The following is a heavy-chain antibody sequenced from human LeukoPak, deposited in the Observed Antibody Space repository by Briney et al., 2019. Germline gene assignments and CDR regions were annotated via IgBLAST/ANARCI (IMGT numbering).Heavy chain of an antibody. D-gene: IGHD2-15*01. CDR2: IGEDGSEK. CDR3: VRDPTRAECRSGSCYLDY. V-gene: IGHV3-7*03. CDR1: GYTFTNYW. Sequence: GGSLRLSCVVSGYTFTNYWMSWVRQAPGKGLEWVANIGEDGSEKYHVDSARGRFTISRDNAKNSLYLQMNSLRAEDTAVYYCVRDPTRAECRSGSCYLDYWGQGALVSVPS. J-gene: IGHJ4*02.